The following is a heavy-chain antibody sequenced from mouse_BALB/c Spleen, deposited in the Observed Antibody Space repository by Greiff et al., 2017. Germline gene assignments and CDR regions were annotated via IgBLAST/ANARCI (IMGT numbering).Heavy chain of an antibody. D-gene: IGHD1-2*01. CDR2: IWAGGST. CDR1: GFSLTSYG. V-gene: IGHV2-9*02. Sequence: VKLQESGPGLVAPSQSLSITCTVSGFSLTSYGVHWVRQPPGKGLEWLGVIWAGGSTNYNSALMSRLSISKDNSKSQVFLKMNSLQTDDTAMYYCARDQGGTAFAYWGQGTLVTVSA. J-gene: IGHJ3*01. CDR3: ARDQGGTAFAY.